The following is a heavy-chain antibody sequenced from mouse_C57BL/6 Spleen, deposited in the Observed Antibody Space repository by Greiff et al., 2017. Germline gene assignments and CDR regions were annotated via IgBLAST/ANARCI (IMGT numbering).Heavy chain of an antibody. V-gene: IGHV1-72*01. CDR3: AKGWLYYDYDGDWYFDV. J-gene: IGHJ1*03. Sequence: VQLQQPGAELVKPGASVKLSCKASGYTFTSYWMHWVKQRPGRGLEWIGRIDPNSGGTKYNEKFKSKATLTVDKPSSTAYMQRSSLTSEDSAVYYCAKGWLYYDYDGDWYFDVWGTGTTVTVSS. CDR2: IDPNSGGT. D-gene: IGHD2-4*01. CDR1: GYTFTSYW.